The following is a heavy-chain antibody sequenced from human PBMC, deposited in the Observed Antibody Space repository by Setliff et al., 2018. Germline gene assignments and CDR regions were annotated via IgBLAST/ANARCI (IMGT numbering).Heavy chain of an antibody. CDR3: VRGYCSSSSCYGTMGY. V-gene: IGHV3-74*01. Sequence: PGGSLRLSCAASGFTFRSYWMHWVRQAPGRGLVWVSRINSYGSTTNYADSVKGRFTISRDNAKNTLYLQMNSLRAEDTAVYYCVRGYCSSSSCYGTMGYWGQGTLVTVPQ. D-gene: IGHD2-2*01. CDR1: GFTFRSYW. J-gene: IGHJ4*02. CDR2: INSYGSTT.